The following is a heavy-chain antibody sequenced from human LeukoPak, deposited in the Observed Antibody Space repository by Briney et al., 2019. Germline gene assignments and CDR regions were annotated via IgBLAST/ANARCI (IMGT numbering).Heavy chain of an antibody. Sequence: PGGSLRLSCAASGFTFSSYAMSWVRQAPGKGLEWVSAISGSGGSTYYADSVKGRFTISRDNSKNTLYLQMNSLRAEDTAVYYCARGNKVYDILTGNLVTDDAFDIWGQGTMVTVSS. CDR2: ISGSGGST. V-gene: IGHV3-23*01. D-gene: IGHD3-9*01. CDR1: GFTFSSYA. J-gene: IGHJ3*02. CDR3: ARGNKVYDILTGNLVTDDAFDI.